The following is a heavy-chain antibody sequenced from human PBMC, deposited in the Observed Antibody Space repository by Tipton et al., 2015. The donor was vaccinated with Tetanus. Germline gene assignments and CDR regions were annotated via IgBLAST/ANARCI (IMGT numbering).Heavy chain of an antibody. J-gene: IGHJ4*02. CDR1: GFTFSSSR. Sequence: SLRLSCAASGFTFSSSRMQWVRQAPGKGLVWVSRINTDGSSTSYADSVRGRFTISRDNAKNTLYLQMNSLRAEDTAVYYCARDGPQVGATLDYWGQGTLVTVSS. CDR2: INTDGSST. CDR3: ARDGPQVGATLDY. V-gene: IGHV3-74*01. D-gene: IGHD1-26*01.